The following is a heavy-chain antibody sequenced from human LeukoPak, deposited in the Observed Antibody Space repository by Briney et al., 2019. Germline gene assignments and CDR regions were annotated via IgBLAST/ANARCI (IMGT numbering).Heavy chain of an antibody. CDR1: GFSFNNYG. CDR2: IWYDGSNK. D-gene: IGHD3-10*01. Sequence: GGSLRLSCAVSGFSFNNYGVYWVRQAPGKGLEWVAFIWYDGSNKFYVDSVKGRFSISRDNSRNIMNLQTDSLRPEDTALYYCARAMVRGVIPYWGQGTLVTVSS. V-gene: IGHV3-30*02. J-gene: IGHJ4*02. CDR3: ARAMVRGVIPY.